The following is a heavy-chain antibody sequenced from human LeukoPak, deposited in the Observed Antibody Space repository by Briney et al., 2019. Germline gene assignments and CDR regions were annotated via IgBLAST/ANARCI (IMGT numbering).Heavy chain of an antibody. CDR2: IYPGDSDT. CDR3: ARDYYDSSGYHLDAFDI. D-gene: IGHD3-22*01. V-gene: IGHV5-51*01. CDR1: GYSFTSHW. Sequence: GESPKISCEGSGYSFTSHWIAWVRQMPGEGLEWMGIIYPGDSDTRYSPSFQGQATISADKSINTVYLQWSSLKASDTAMYYCARDYYDSSGYHLDAFDIWGQGTMVTVSS. J-gene: IGHJ3*02.